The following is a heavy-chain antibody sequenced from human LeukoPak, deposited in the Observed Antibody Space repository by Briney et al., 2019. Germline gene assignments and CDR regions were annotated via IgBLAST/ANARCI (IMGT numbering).Heavy chain of an antibody. CDR3: ARGWGYFDY. V-gene: IGHV4-59*02. CDR2: IYYSGST. Sequence: GSLRLSCAASGFTVSSNYMSWVRQAPGKGLEWIGYIYYSGSTNYNPSLKSRVTISVDTSKNQFSLKLSSVTAADTAVYYCARGWGYFDYWGQGTLVTVSS. J-gene: IGHJ4*02. D-gene: IGHD6-19*01. CDR1: GFTVSSNY.